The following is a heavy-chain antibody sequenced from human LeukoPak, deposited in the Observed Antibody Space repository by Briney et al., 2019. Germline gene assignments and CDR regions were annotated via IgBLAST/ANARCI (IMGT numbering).Heavy chain of an antibody. CDR1: GFTFSNYG. CDR3: AKTQGYFDY. Sequence: PGGSLRLSGAASGFTFSNYGMTWFRQAPGKGLEWVSGISGSGGTTYDADSVKGRFTVSRDNSKNILYLQMNSLRADDTAVYFCAKTQGYFDYWGQGTLVTVSS. J-gene: IGHJ4*02. V-gene: IGHV3-23*01. CDR2: ISGSGGTT.